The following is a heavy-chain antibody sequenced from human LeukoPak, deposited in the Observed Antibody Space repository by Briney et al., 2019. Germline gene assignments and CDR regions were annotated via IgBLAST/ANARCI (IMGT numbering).Heavy chain of an antibody. Sequence: GGSLRLSCAVSGFTFDDYAMHWVRQVPGKGLEWVSGINWNSDSIGYAVRGRFTISRDNAKNSLYLQMNSLRVEDTALYYCVTNGGGDSGHGNFDYWGQGTLVTVSS. V-gene: IGHV3-9*01. CDR3: VTNGGGDSGHGNFDY. CDR1: GFTFDDYA. D-gene: IGHD2-8*01. CDR2: INWNSDSI. J-gene: IGHJ4*02.